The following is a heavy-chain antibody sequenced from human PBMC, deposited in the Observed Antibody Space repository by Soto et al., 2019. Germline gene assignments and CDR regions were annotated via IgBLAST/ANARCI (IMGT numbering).Heavy chain of an antibody. J-gene: IGHJ6*02. CDR2: IYYSGNT. Sequence: PSETLSLTCTVSGGSISSSNYYWGWIRQPQGKGLEWIGSIYYSGNTYYNPSLKSRVTMSVDTSKNQFSLKLSSVTAADTAVYYCARLGGYCSTTGCYGYYAMDVWGQGTTVTVSS. V-gene: IGHV4-39*01. CDR3: ARLGGYCSTTGCYGYYAMDV. D-gene: IGHD2-2*01. CDR1: GGSISSSNYY.